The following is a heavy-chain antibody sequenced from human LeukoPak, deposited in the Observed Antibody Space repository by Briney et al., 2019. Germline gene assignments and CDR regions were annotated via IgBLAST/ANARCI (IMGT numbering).Heavy chain of an antibody. CDR3: ASGSPLVY. CDR2: ISYDGSNK. CDR1: GFTFSSYG. V-gene: IGHV3-30*03. Sequence: SARSLRLSCAASGFTFSSYGMHWVRQAPGKGLEWVAVISYDGSNKYYADSVKGRFTISRDNSKNTLYLQMNSLRAEDTAVYYCASGSPLVYWGQGTLVTVSS. D-gene: IGHD3-10*01. J-gene: IGHJ4*02.